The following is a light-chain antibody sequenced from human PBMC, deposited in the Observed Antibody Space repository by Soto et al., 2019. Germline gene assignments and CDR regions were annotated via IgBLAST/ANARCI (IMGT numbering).Light chain of an antibody. V-gene: IGKV2-28*01. J-gene: IGKJ1*01. Sequence: DIVMTQSPLSLPVTPGEPASISCRSSQSLLHTNGYNYLDWYLQKPGQSPQLLIYLNSNRASRVPDRFSGSGSGTDFTLKISRVETEDVGVYYCMQALQTPWTFGQGTKVEIK. CDR2: LNS. CDR3: MQALQTPWT. CDR1: QSLLHTNGYNY.